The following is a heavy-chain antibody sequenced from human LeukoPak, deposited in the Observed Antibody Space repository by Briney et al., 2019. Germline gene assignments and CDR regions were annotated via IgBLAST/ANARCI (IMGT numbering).Heavy chain of an antibody. Sequence: GGSLRLSCAASGFSFSTYWMTWVRQAPGKGLEWVANIKADGRETYYEDSVKGRFTISRDNAQNSLYLQLNSLRVEDTAVYYCAKGGHVDYCGQGSLVTVSS. J-gene: IGHJ4*02. CDR1: GFSFSTYW. CDR2: IKADGRET. CDR3: AKGGHVDY. V-gene: IGHV3-7*01.